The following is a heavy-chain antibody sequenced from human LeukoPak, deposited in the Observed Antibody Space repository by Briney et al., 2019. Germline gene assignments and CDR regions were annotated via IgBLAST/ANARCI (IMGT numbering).Heavy chain of an antibody. D-gene: IGHD2-21*02. CDR2: ISSSGSTI. Sequence: GGSLRLSCAASGFTLSDYYMSWIRQAPGKGLEWVSYISSSGSTIYYADSVKGRFTISRDNAKNSLYLQMNSLRAEDTAVYYCARGSVVTATLDAFDIWGQGTMVTVSS. CDR3: ARGSVVTATLDAFDI. V-gene: IGHV3-11*01. CDR1: GFTLSDYY. J-gene: IGHJ3*02.